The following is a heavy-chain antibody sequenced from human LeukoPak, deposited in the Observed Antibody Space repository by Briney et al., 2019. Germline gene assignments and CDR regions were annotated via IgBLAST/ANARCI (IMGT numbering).Heavy chain of an antibody. CDR3: ARREKGDTGDSSSFDY. V-gene: IGHV1-8*01. J-gene: IGHJ4*02. CDR1: GYTFTSYD. CDR2: MNPNSGNT. D-gene: IGHD6-6*01. Sequence: ASVRVSCKASGYTFTSYDINWVRQATGQGLEWMGWMNPNSGNTGYAQKFQGRVTVTRNTSISTAYMELSSLRSEDTAVYYCARREKGDTGDSSSFDYWGQGTLVTVSS.